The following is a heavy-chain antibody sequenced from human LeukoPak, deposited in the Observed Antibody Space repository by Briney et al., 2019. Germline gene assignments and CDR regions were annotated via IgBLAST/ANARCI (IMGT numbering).Heavy chain of an antibody. CDR3: ARDVVVDFWSGYFHY. CDR2: IKQDGSEK. V-gene: IGHV3-7*01. Sequence: GGSLRLSCAASGFTFSSYAMSWVRQAPGKGLEWVANIKQDGSEKYYVDSVKGRFTISRDNAKNSLYLQMNSLRAEDTAVYYCARDVVVDFWSGYFHYWGQGTLVTVSS. D-gene: IGHD3-3*01. CDR1: GFTFSSYA. J-gene: IGHJ4*02.